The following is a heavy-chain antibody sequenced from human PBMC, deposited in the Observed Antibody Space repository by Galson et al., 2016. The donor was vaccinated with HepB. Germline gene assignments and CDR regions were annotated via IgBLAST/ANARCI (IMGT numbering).Heavy chain of an antibody. CDR2: IYPGDSDT. Sequence: QSGAEVKKPGESLKISCKGSGSSFTSYWIGWVRQMPGKGLEWMGIIYPGDSDTRYSPSFQGQVTISADKSISTAYLQWSSLKASDTAMYYCARLGYYGDYGLRDWYFDLWGRGPLVTVST. CDR1: GSSFTSYW. D-gene: IGHD4-17*01. V-gene: IGHV5-51*01. CDR3: ARLGYYGDYGLRDWYFDL. J-gene: IGHJ2*01.